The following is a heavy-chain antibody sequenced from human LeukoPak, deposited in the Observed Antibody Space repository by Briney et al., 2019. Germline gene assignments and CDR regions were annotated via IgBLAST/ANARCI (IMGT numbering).Heavy chain of an antibody. D-gene: IGHD2-2*01. CDR2: ISDSGGTT. CDR3: AKWGAPRGVVVVPAGAAFDI. J-gene: IGHJ3*02. CDR1: GFTFSSYA. Sequence: PGGSLRLSCAASGFTFSSYAMSWVRQAPGKGLEWVSTISDSGGTTYYADSVKGRFTISRDNSKNTLYLQMNSLRAEDTAVYYCAKWGAPRGVVVVPAGAAFDIWGQGTMVTVSS. V-gene: IGHV3-23*01.